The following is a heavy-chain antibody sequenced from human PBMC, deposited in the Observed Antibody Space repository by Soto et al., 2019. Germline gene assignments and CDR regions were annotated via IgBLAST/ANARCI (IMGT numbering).Heavy chain of an antibody. D-gene: IGHD3-3*01. CDR1: GGSISSSNW. CDR2: IYHSGST. CDR3: ARDQGITIFGVVNNNWFDP. Sequence: SETLSLTCAVSGGSISSSNWWGWVRQPPGKGLEWIGEIYHSGSTNYNPSLKSRVTISVDKSKNQFSLKLSSVTAADTAVYYCARDQGITIFGVVNNNWFDPWGQGTLVT. J-gene: IGHJ5*02. V-gene: IGHV4-4*02.